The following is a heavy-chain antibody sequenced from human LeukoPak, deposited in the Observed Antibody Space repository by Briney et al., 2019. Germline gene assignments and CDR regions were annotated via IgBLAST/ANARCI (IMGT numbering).Heavy chain of an antibody. V-gene: IGHV3-30-3*01. J-gene: IGHJ6*02. CDR3: ARDREQLVLYCYYGMDV. D-gene: IGHD6-6*01. CDR2: ISYDGSNK. Sequence: GRSLRLSCAASGFTFSSYAMHWVRQAPGKGLEWVAVISYDGSNKYYADSVKGRFTISRDNSKNTLYLQMNSLRAEDTAVYYCARDREQLVLYCYYGMDVWGQGTTVTVSS. CDR1: GFTFSSYA.